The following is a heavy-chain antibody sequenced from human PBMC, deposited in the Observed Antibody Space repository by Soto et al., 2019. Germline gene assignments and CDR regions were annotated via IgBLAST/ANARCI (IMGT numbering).Heavy chain of an antibody. D-gene: IGHD6-19*01. J-gene: IGHJ4*02. CDR3: ARLFDTSGWYDY. V-gene: IGHV5-51*01. CDR2: IYPGDSDT. CDR1: GYSFTSYW. Sequence: GESLKISCKGSGYSFTSYWIGWVRQMPGKGLERMGIIYPGDSDTRYSPSFQGQVTISADKSITTTYLQWSSLKALDTAIYYCARLFDTSGWYDYWGQGTLVTVSS.